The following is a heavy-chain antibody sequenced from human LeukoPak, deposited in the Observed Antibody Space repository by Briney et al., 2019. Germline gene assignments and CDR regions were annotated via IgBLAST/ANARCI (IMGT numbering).Heavy chain of an antibody. CDR3: ASSHDSSGND. CDR1: GFTLSNYA. Sequence: GGSLTLSCAASGFTLSNYAMSWVRQAPGKGLEWVANIKYDGTHKFYADSVKGRFTISRDNAKNSLFLEMNSLRADDTAVYFCASSHDSSGNDWGQGTLVAVSS. D-gene: IGHD3-22*01. V-gene: IGHV3-7*01. CDR2: IKYDGTHK. J-gene: IGHJ4*02.